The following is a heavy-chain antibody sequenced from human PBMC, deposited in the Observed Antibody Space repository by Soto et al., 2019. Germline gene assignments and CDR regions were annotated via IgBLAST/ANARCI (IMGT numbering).Heavy chain of an antibody. V-gene: IGHV4-31*03. CDR2: IYNSGSS. J-gene: IGHJ6*02. CDR1: GDSISRNGFF. D-gene: IGHD3-10*01. Sequence: SETLSLTCTVSGDSISRNGFFWTWIRQHPGKGLEWIGYIYNSGSSYYNPSLKSRVIISVDTSKNHFSLNLTAVTAADTAVYYCARGTMLRGPGSYYAMDVWGQGTTVTVSS. CDR3: ARGTMLRGPGSYYAMDV.